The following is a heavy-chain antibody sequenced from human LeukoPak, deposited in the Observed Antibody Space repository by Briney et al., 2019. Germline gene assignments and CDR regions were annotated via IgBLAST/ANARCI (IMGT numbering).Heavy chain of an antibody. CDR1: GGTFSSYA. V-gene: IGHV1-69*13. Sequence: SVKVSCKASGGTFSSYAISWVRQAPGQGLEWMGGIIPIFGTANYAQKFQGRVTITADESTSTAYMELSSLRSEDTAVYYCARTDSGYYSSFDYWGQGTLVTVSS. CDR2: IIPIFGTA. J-gene: IGHJ4*02. D-gene: IGHD3-22*01. CDR3: ARTDSGYYSSFDY.